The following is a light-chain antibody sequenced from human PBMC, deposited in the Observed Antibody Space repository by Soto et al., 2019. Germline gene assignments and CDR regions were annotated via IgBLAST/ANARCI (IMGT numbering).Light chain of an antibody. CDR3: QHYNNWPPWT. V-gene: IGKV3-15*01. CDR2: GAS. Sequence: EIVMTQSPATLSVSPGERATLSCRASQSISSNLAWYQQKPGQAPRLLIYGASTRATGIPARFSGSGSGTEFTRTISSRQSEDFAVYYCQHYNNWPPWTFGQGTKVEIK. J-gene: IGKJ1*01. CDR1: QSISSN.